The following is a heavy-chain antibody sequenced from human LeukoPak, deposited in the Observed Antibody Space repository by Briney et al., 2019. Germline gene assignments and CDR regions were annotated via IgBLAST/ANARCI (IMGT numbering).Heavy chain of an antibody. V-gene: IGHV4-39*07. CDR2: IFYSGST. CDR1: GGSISTSNYY. Sequence: NPSETLSLTCTVSGGSISTSNYYWGWIRQPPGKGLEWIGNIFYSGSTYYSPSVKSRVTISLDTSRNQFSLKLNSVTAADTAVYYCARVMDVWGKGTTVTVSS. CDR3: ARVMDV. J-gene: IGHJ6*04.